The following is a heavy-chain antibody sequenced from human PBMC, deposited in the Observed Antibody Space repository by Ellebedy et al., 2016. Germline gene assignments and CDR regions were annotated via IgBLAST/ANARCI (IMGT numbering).Heavy chain of an antibody. Sequence: SETLSLTCTVSGGSVSTGTYYWSWIRQPPGKGLEWIGYIYYSGSTTYNPSLKNRVTISLDTATNQFSLKLTSVTTADTAVYYCARDKHSYDSSGYYFDNWGQGTLVTVSS. CDR2: IYYSGST. D-gene: IGHD3-22*01. CDR3: ARDKHSYDSSGYYFDN. V-gene: IGHV4-61*01. CDR1: GGSVSTGTYY. J-gene: IGHJ4*02.